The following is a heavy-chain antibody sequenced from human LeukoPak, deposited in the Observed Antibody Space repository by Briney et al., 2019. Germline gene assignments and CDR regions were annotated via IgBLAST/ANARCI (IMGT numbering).Heavy chain of an antibody. CDR3: ARSHAGTFSIVLRFDP. J-gene: IGHJ5*02. V-gene: IGHV1-18*01. Sequence: ASVKVSCKASGYTFTSYGISWVRQAPGQGLEWMGWISAYNGNTNHAQKLQGRVTMTTATSTSTAYMELRSLRSDDTAVYYCARSHAGTFSIVLRFDPWGQGTLVTVSS. CDR2: ISAYNGNT. D-gene: IGHD1-14*01. CDR1: GYTFTSYG.